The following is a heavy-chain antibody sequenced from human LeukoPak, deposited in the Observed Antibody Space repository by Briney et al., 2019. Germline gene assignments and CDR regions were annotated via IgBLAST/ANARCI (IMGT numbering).Heavy chain of an antibody. Sequence: PGGSLRLSCAASGFTFSSYNMNWVRQAPGKGLEWVSSISSSSSYIYYADSVKGRFTISRDNAKNSLYLQMNSLRAEDTAVYYCARAMYGDPYYFDYWGQEPWSPSPQ. D-gene: IGHD4-17*01. V-gene: IGHV3-21*01. CDR2: ISSSSSYI. CDR1: GFTFSSYN. J-gene: IGHJ4*01. CDR3: ARAMYGDPYYFDY.